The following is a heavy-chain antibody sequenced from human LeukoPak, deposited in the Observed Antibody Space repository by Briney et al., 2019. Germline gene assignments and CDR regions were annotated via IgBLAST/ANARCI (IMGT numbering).Heavy chain of an antibody. CDR2: ISGSGGST. V-gene: IGHV3-23*01. Sequence: RGSLRLSCAASGFTFSSYAMSWVRQAPGKGLEWVSAISGSGGSTYYADSVKGRFTISRDNSKNTLYLQMNSLRAEDTAVYYCAKDPKSSIAARRGASFDYWGQGTLVTVSS. D-gene: IGHD6-6*01. CDR1: GFTFSSYA. CDR3: AKDPKSSIAARRGASFDY. J-gene: IGHJ4*02.